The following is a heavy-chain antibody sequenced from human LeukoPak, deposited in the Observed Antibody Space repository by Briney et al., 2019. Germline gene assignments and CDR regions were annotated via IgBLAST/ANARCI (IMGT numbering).Heavy chain of an antibody. CDR1: GFTFSSYA. CDR3: AKDLTRATYYYGSGSPYYFDY. D-gene: IGHD3-10*01. CDR2: ISGSGGST. V-gene: IGHV3-23*01. J-gene: IGHJ4*02. Sequence: PGGSLRLSCAASGFTFSSYAMSWVRQAPGKGLEWVSAISGSGGSTYYADSVKGRFTISRDNSKNTLYLQMNSLRAEDTAVYYCAKDLTRATYYYGSGSPYYFDYWGQGTLVTVSS.